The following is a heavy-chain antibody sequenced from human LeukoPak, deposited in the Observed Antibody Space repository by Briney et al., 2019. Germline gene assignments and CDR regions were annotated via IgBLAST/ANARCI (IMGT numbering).Heavy chain of an antibody. Sequence: PGGSLRLSCAASGFTFSSYSMNWVRQAPGKGLEWVSSISSSSSYIYYADSVKGRFTISRDNAKNSLYLQMNSLRAEDTAVYYCAKPYDVYCSSTSCYALNFDYWGQGTLSPSPQ. V-gene: IGHV3-21*04. CDR3: AKPYDVYCSSTSCYALNFDY. D-gene: IGHD2-2*01. CDR2: ISSSSSYI. J-gene: IGHJ4*02. CDR1: GFTFSSYS.